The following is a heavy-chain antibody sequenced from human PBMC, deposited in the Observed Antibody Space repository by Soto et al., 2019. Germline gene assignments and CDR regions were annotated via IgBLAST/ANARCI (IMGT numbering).Heavy chain of an antibody. CDR2: IHYSGTT. V-gene: IGHV4-59*01. Sequence: SETLSLTCTVSGGSMRNYFWTWIRQPPGKGLEWIGYIHYSGTTSFFPSYNPSLRSRVTISEDTSKNQFSLKLLSVTTADTAVYFCAAGEASSRNLAPYYLDFWGQGTLV. CDR1: GGSMRNYF. CDR3: AAGEASSRNLAPYYLDF. D-gene: IGHD6-13*01. J-gene: IGHJ4*02.